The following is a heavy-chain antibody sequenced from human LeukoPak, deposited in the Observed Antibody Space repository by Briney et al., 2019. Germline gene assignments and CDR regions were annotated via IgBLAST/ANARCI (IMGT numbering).Heavy chain of an antibody. V-gene: IGHV1-18*01. CDR2: ISAYNGNT. Sequence: ASVKVSCKASGGTFSSYAISWVRQAPGQGLEWMGWISAYNGNTKYTQRLQGRITMTTDPSTSTAYMDLRSLRSDDTAVYYCARSVEMAESQADYWGQGTLVTVSS. J-gene: IGHJ4*02. CDR1: GGTFSSYA. CDR3: ARSVEMAESQADY. D-gene: IGHD5-24*01.